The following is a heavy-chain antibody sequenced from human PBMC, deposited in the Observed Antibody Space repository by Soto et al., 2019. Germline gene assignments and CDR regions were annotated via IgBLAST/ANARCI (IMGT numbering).Heavy chain of an antibody. CDR1: GFTFSSYA. D-gene: IGHD3-10*01. Sequence: EVQLLESGGGLVQPGGSLRLSCAASGFTFSSYAMSWVRQAPGKGLEWVSAISGSGGSTYYADSVKGRFTISRDNSKNTLYLQMNSLRAEDTAVYYCAKLPIGQLLWFGELALGFDYWGQGTLVTVSS. V-gene: IGHV3-23*01. J-gene: IGHJ4*02. CDR2: ISGSGGST. CDR3: AKLPIGQLLWFGELALGFDY.